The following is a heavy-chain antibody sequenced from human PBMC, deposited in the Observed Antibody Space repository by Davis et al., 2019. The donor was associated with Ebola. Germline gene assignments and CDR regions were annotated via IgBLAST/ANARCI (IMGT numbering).Heavy chain of an antibody. D-gene: IGHD2-15*01. Sequence: PGGSLRLSCAASGFTFSSYWMNWVRQAPGKGLEWVANIKKDGSEKNYVDSVKGRFTISRDNAKNTLYLQMNSLRAEDTAVYYCGSPVVAWGQGTLVTVSA. CDR2: IKKDGSEK. V-gene: IGHV3-7*01. CDR3: GSPVVA. CDR1: GFTFSSYW. J-gene: IGHJ4*02.